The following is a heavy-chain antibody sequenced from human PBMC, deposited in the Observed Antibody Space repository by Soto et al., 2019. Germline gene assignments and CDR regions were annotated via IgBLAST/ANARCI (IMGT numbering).Heavy chain of an antibody. Sequence: EVQLVESGGGLVQPGGSLRLSCAASGFTFSSYWMSWVRQAPGKGLEWVANIKQDGSEKYYVDSVKGRFTISRDNAKNSLYLQMNSLRAEDTAVYYYARDFYDILTGYPFTYFDYWGQGTLVTVSS. CDR1: GFTFSSYW. D-gene: IGHD3-9*01. CDR3: ARDFYDILTGYPFTYFDY. J-gene: IGHJ4*02. V-gene: IGHV3-7*01. CDR2: IKQDGSEK.